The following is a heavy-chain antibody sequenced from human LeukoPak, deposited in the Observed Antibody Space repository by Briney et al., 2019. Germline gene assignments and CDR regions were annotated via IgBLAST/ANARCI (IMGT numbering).Heavy chain of an antibody. D-gene: IGHD6-19*01. CDR2: ISSSSSYI. CDR3: ASSGWYDVRWFDS. Sequence: GGSLRLSCAASGFTFSSYSMNWVRQAPGKGLEWVSSISSSSSYIYYADSVKGRFTISRDNAKNSLYLQMNSLRAEDTAVYYCASSGWYDVRWFDSWGQGTLVTVSS. J-gene: IGHJ5*01. CDR1: GFTFSSYS. V-gene: IGHV3-21*01.